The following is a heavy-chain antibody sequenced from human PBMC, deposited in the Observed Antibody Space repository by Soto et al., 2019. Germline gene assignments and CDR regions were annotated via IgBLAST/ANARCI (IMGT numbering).Heavy chain of an antibody. V-gene: IGHV4-39*01. CDR1: GGSIISNRYY. Sequence: WETLSLTCTVSGGSIISNRYYWGWIRPPPGKGLEWNGSICYSWSTYYNPSRKSRVTISVDTSKNQFSLKLSSVTAAVTAVYYCARLGGSYRSWFDPWGQGTLVTVSS. CDR2: ICYSWST. CDR3: ARLGGSYRSWFDP. D-gene: IGHD1-26*01. J-gene: IGHJ5*02.